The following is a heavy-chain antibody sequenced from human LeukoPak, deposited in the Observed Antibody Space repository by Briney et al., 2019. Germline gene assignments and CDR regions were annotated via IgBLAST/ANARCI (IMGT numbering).Heavy chain of an antibody. V-gene: IGHV1-18*01. D-gene: IGHD3-22*01. J-gene: IGHJ4*02. CDR1: GYSFTSYG. Sequence: GASVKVSCKASGYSFTSYGITWVRQAPGQGLEWMGWISAYSGSTNYAQMFQGRVTMTRDTSTSTVYMELSSLRSEDTAVYYCAKDRVRYYDSSGYYSFDYWGQGTLVTVSS. CDR3: AKDRVRYYDSSGYYSFDY. CDR2: ISAYSGST.